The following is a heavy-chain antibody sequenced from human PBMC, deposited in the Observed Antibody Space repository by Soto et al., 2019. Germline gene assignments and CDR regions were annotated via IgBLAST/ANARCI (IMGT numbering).Heavy chain of an antibody. CDR1: GFTFSSYA. D-gene: IGHD5-18*01. CDR3: AKDVGPRRVTHFDY. V-gene: IGHV3-23*01. CDR2: ISGSGGST. J-gene: IGHJ4*02. Sequence: PGGSLRLSCASSGFTFSSYAMSWVRQAPGKGLEWVSAISGSGGSTYYADSVKGRFTISRDNSKNTLYLQMNSLRAEDTAVYYCAKDVGPRRVTHFDYWGQGTLVTVSS.